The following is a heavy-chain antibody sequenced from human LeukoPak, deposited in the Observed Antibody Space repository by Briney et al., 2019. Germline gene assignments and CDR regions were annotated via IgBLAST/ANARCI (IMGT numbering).Heavy chain of an antibody. Sequence: PGGSLRLSCAASGFTFSSYGMHWVRQAPGKGLEWVAFIRYDGSNKYCADSVKGRFTISRDNSKNTLYLQMNSLRAEDTAVYYCAKDLTATYAFDIWGQGTMVTVSS. CDR1: GFTFSSYG. CDR3: AKDLTATYAFDI. D-gene: IGHD5-18*01. CDR2: IRYDGSNK. J-gene: IGHJ3*02. V-gene: IGHV3-30*02.